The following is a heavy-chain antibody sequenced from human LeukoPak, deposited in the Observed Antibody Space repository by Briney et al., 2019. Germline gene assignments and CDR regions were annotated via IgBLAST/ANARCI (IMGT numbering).Heavy chain of an antibody. Sequence: GGSLTLSCAASGFTFSKYCVLWARQAPGKGRESVSRINTYGTVTLYAHSVKARLTVSRDNADNTTFPQMNSVRDEDTAVYYCATKQWLAPPPDSWGEGAPVTVSS. CDR2: INTYGTVT. CDR1: GFTFSKYC. V-gene: IGHV3-74*01. D-gene: IGHD6-19*01. CDR3: ATKQWLAPPPDS. J-gene: IGHJ6*01.